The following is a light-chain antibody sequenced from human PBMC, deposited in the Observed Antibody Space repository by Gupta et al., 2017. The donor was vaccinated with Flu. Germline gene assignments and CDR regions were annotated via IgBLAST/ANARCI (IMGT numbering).Light chain of an antibody. CDR1: ESLVHSDGTTY. CDR3: MQCKQVPPS. CDR2: KIS. V-gene: IGKV2-24*01. J-gene: IGKJ2*03. Sequence: GQPAAISCRSTESLVHSDGTTYLTWLQQRPGQPPRLLIYKISNRCSGVPDRFSGSGAGTDFTLKISRVEAEDVGVYYCMQCKQVPPSFGQGTRLEI.